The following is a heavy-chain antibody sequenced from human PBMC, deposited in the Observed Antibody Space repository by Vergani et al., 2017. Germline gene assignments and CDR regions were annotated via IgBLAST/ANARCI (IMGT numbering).Heavy chain of an antibody. Sequence: QVQLVESGGGVVQRGGSLRLSCATSGFTLSNYDMQWIRQGPGKGLEFVVIIQFGGSNKYYADSVKGRFTLSRDFSKNTLYLQMNSLRTDDTATYYCAKHFRGWGIDYWGQGTQVIVSS. CDR1: GFTLSNYD. D-gene: IGHD3-16*01. CDR3: AKHFRGWGIDY. J-gene: IGHJ4*02. CDR2: IQFGGSNK. V-gene: IGHV3-30*02.